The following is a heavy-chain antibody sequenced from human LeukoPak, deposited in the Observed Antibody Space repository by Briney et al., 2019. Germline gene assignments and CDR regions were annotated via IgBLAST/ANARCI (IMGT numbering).Heavy chain of an antibody. CDR2: IYYSGST. V-gene: IGHV4-39*01. CDR3: ARLVRFGSYLYYFDY. CDR1: GGSISSSSYC. Sequence: SETLSLTCTVSGGSISSSSYCWGWIRQPPGKGLEWIGSIYYSGSTYYNPSLKSRVTISVDTSKNQFSLKLSSVTDADTAVYYCARLVRFGSYLYYFDYWGQGTLVTVSS. D-gene: IGHD1-26*01. J-gene: IGHJ4*02.